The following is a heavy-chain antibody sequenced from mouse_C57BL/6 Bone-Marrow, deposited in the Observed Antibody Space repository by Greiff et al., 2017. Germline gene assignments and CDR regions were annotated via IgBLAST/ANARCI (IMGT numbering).Heavy chain of an antibody. J-gene: IGHJ3*01. CDR1: GYAFSSSW. CDR3: ARRGDGSSYDWFAY. V-gene: IGHV1-82*01. CDR2: IYPGDGDT. D-gene: IGHD1-1*01. Sequence: QVQLQQSGPELVKPGASVKISCKASGYAFSSSWMNWVKQRPGKGLEWIGRIYPGDGDTNYNGKFKGKATLTAAKSSSPAYMQLSSLTSEDSAVYFCARRGDGSSYDWFAYWGQGTLVTVSA.